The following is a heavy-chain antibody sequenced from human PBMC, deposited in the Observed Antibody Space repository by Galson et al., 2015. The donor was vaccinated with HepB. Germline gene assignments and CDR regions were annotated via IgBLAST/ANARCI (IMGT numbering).Heavy chain of an antibody. V-gene: IGHV5-10-1*01. CDR2: IDPSDSYT. D-gene: IGHD3-10*01. CDR1: GYSFTSYW. J-gene: IGHJ4*02. CDR3: ARHPVDPSSITMVRGVIITPFY. Sequence: QSGAEVKKPGESLRISCKGSGYSFTSYWISWVRQMPGKGLEWMGRIDPSDSYTNYSPSFQGHVTISADKSISTAYLQWSSLKASDTAMYYCARHPVDPSSITMVRGVIITPFYWGQGTLVTVSS.